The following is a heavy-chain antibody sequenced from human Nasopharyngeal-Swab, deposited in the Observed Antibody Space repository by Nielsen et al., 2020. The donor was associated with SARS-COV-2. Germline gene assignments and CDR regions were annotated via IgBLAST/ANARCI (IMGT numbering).Heavy chain of an antibody. CDR2: INSDGSST. CDR1: GFTFSGYW. CDR3: ARDKVVVVPAAIYYYGMDV. J-gene: IGHJ6*02. Sequence: GESLKISCAASGFTFSGYWMHWVRQAPGKGLVWVSRINSDGSSTSYADSVKGRFTISRDNAKNTLYLQMNSLRAEDTAVYYCARDKVVVVPAAIYYYGMDVWGQGTTVTVSS. D-gene: IGHD2-2*01. V-gene: IGHV3-74*01.